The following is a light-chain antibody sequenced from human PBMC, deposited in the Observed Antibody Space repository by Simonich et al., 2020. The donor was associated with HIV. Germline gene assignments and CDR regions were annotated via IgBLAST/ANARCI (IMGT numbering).Light chain of an antibody. CDR2: GAS. J-gene: IGKJ1*01. CDR3: QQYNDWPT. CDR1: QSVRSN. V-gene: IGKV3-15*01. Sequence: EVVMTQSPATLSVSPGERATLSCRASQSVRSNLAWYQQKPGQAPRLLIYGASTRATDIPARFSGSGSGTEFTLIISRMQSEDFAVYYCQQYNDWPTFGQGTKVEI.